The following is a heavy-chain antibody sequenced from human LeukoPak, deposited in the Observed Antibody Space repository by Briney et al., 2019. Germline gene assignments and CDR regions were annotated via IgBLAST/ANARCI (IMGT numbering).Heavy chain of an antibody. Sequence: ASVKVSCKASGYTFTSHDINWVRQATGQGLEWMGWMNPNSGNTGYAQKFQGRVTITRNTSISTAYMELSSLRSEDTAVYYCARGMILGLDAFDIWGQGTMVTVSS. D-gene: IGHD3-22*01. CDR2: MNPNSGNT. V-gene: IGHV1-8*01. J-gene: IGHJ3*02. CDR3: ARGMILGLDAFDI. CDR1: GYTFTSHD.